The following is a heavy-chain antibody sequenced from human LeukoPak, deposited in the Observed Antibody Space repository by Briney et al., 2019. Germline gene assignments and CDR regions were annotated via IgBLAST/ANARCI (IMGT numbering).Heavy chain of an antibody. CDR3: ASPGIAVADIYYFDY. J-gene: IGHJ4*02. Sequence: SVKVSCKASGGTFSSYAISWVRQAPGQGLEWMGGIIPIFGTANYAQKFQGRVTITTDESTSTAYMELSSLRSEDTAVYYCASPGIAVADIYYFDYWGQGTLVPVSS. D-gene: IGHD6-19*01. CDR1: GGTFSSYA. V-gene: IGHV1-69*05. CDR2: IIPIFGTA.